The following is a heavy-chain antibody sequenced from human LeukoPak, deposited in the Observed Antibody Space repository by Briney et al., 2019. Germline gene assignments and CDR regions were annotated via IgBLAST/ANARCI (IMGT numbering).Heavy chain of an antibody. J-gene: IGHJ4*02. CDR3: ARDTTDDYGDYYFDY. CDR2: IISSSSTV. Sequence: PGGSLRLSFAASVFTFSDYSMNWVRRAPGKGLEWVSYIISSSSTVYYADSVKGRFTISRDNAKNSLYLQMNSLRDEDTAVYYCARDTTDDYGDYYFDYWGQGTLVTVSS. V-gene: IGHV3-48*02. D-gene: IGHD4-17*01. CDR1: VFTFSDYS.